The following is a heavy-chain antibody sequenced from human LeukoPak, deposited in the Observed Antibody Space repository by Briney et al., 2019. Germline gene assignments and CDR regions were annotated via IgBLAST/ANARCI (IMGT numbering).Heavy chain of an antibody. CDR2: INSDGSAT. Sequence: GSLRLSCAASGFTFSSPWMHWVRQAPGKGLVWVSRINSDGSATAYADPVKGRFTISRDNAENTLYLQMNSLRAEDTAVYYCARGTAGYHSSYFDYWGQGTLVTVSS. CDR1: GFTFSSPW. CDR3: ARGTAGYHSSYFDY. J-gene: IGHJ4*02. V-gene: IGHV3-74*01. D-gene: IGHD3-16*02.